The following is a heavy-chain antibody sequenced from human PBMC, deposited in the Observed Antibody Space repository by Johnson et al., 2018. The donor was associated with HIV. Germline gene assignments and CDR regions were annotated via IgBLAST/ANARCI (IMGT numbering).Heavy chain of an antibody. CDR3: ARGGHAVVAKPFGAFDI. D-gene: IGHD2-21*01. J-gene: IGHJ3*02. Sequence: VQLVESGGGLAKPAWSPRLSCAASQFTFSSYYMNCVRQAPGNGLELVGQVNPNGGSSYLIDSGKDRFNTSRDNAKNTPHLQMNSLRAEDTAVYYCARGGHAVVAKPFGAFDIWGQGTMVTVSS. V-gene: IGHV3-25*03. CDR2: VNPNGGSS. CDR1: QFTFSSYY.